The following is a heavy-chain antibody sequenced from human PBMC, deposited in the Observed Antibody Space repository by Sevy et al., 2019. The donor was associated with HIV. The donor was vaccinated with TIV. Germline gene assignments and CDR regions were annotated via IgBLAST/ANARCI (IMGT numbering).Heavy chain of an antibody. J-gene: IGHJ4*02. CDR1: GGSISSGDYY. D-gene: IGHD2-15*01. CDR3: ARGDRYCSGGSCFKYYCDY. CDR2: IYYSGST. Sequence: SETLSLTCTVSGGSISSGDYYWSWIRQPPGKGLEWIGYIYYSGSTYYNPSLKSPVTISVDTSKNQFSLKLSSVTAADTAVYYCARGDRYCSGGSCFKYYCDYWGQGTLVTAPQ. V-gene: IGHV4-30-4*01.